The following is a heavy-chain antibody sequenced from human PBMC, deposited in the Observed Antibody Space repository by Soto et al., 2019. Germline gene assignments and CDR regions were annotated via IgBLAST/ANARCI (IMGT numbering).Heavy chain of an antibody. CDR2: IWYDGSNK. CDR1: GFTFSSYG. Sequence: QVQLVESGGGVVQPGRSLRLSCAASGFTFSSYGMHWVRQAPGKGLEWVAVIWYDGSNKYYADSVKGRFTISRDNSKNTLYLHMNSLRAEDTAVYYCARAAPYSSGWYLVGSIDYWGQGTLVTVSS. D-gene: IGHD6-19*01. CDR3: ARAAPYSSGWYLVGSIDY. V-gene: IGHV3-33*01. J-gene: IGHJ4*02.